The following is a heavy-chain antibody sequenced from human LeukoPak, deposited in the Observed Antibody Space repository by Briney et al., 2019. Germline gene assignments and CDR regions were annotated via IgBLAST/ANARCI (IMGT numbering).Heavy chain of an antibody. D-gene: IGHD4-23*01. Sequence: ASVKVSCKVSGYTLTELSMHWVRQAPGKGLEWMGGFDPEDGETIYAQKFQGRVTMTEDTSTDTAYMELSSLRSEDTAVYYCATVSLRWYPEGGFDDWGQGTLVTVSS. CDR3: ATVSLRWYPEGGFDD. V-gene: IGHV1-24*01. J-gene: IGHJ4*02. CDR1: GYTLTELS. CDR2: FDPEDGET.